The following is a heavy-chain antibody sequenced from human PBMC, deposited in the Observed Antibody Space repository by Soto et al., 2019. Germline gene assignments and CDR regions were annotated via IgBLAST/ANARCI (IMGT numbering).Heavy chain of an antibody. CDR2: INHSGST. CDR1: GGSFSGYY. Sequence: QVQLQQWGAGLLKPSETLSLTCAVYGGSFSGYYWSWIRQPPGKGLEWIGEINHSGSTNYHPSLKSRVTISVDASKNQFSLKLSSVTAADTAVYYCARLRAYYYYGMDVWGQGTTVTVSS. J-gene: IGHJ6*02. CDR3: ARLRAYYYYGMDV. D-gene: IGHD3-3*01. V-gene: IGHV4-34*01.